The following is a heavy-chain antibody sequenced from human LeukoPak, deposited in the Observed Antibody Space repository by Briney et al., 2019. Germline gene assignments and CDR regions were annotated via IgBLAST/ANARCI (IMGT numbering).Heavy chain of an antibody. Sequence: SETLSLTCTVSGGSISSYYWSWIRQPAGKGLEWIGRIYTSGSTNYNPSLKSRATISVDTSKNQFSLKLSSVTAADTAVYYCARDTNYYGSGSYLKLNNWFDPWGQGTLVTVSS. CDR2: IYTSGST. V-gene: IGHV4-4*07. D-gene: IGHD3-10*01. J-gene: IGHJ5*02. CDR1: GGSISSYY. CDR3: ARDTNYYGSGSYLKLNNWFDP.